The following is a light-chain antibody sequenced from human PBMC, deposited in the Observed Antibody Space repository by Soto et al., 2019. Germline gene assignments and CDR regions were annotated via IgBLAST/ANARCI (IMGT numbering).Light chain of an antibody. J-gene: IGKJ2*01. CDR3: QQGHNWPLT. V-gene: IGKV3-15*01. CDR1: QSISTV. Sequence: EIVMTQSPATLSVSPGERATLSCRASQSISTVLAWYQQKPGQPPRLLIYSASTRATGVPARFTGSGSGSEFTLTIRGLQSEDFAVYFCQQGHNWPLTFGEGTRLEI. CDR2: SAS.